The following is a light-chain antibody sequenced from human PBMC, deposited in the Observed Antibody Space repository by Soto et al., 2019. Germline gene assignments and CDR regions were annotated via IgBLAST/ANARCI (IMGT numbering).Light chain of an antibody. V-gene: IGLV8-61*01. J-gene: IGLJ3*02. CDR1: SGSVSTNYY. Sequence: QAVVTQEPSFSVSPGGTVTLTCGLSSGSVSTNYYPSWYQQTPGQAPRTLMYSTNIRSSGVPDRFSASILGNKAALTITGAQADDESDYYCVLYMGGSWVFGGGTQLTVL. CDR3: VLYMGGSWV. CDR2: STN.